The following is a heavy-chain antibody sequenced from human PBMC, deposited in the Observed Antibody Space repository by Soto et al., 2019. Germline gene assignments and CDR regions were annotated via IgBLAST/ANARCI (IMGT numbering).Heavy chain of an antibody. CDR2: ISSSSLYI. D-gene: IGHD3-3*01. Sequence: EVQLVESGGGLVKPGGSLRVSCAASGFTFSNYTINWVRQAPGKGLEWVSAISSSSLYIYYADSVKGRFTISRDNAKNSLYLQMNSLGAEDTAVYYCARANYAFWSRYSNYFGMDVWGQGTTVTVSS. J-gene: IGHJ6*02. CDR3: ARANYAFWSRYSNYFGMDV. CDR1: GFTFSNYT. V-gene: IGHV3-21*01.